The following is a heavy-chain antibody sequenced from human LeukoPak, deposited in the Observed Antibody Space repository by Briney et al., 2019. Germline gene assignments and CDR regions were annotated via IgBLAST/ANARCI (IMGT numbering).Heavy chain of an antibody. V-gene: IGHV3-7*01. CDR3: ARIMDTLGVPFEF. J-gene: IGHJ4*02. Sequence: GGSLRLSCAVSGFTFNKYWMSWVRQAPGKGLEWVATIRQDGGEIYYADSVSGRFTISRDNAKNSLYLQMNSLRADDTAMYYCARIMDTLGVPFEFWGQGTLVTASS. D-gene: IGHD3-16*01. CDR1: GFTFNKYW. CDR2: IRQDGGEI.